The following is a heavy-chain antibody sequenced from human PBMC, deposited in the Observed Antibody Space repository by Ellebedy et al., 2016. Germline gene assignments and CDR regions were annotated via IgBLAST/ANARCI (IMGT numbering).Heavy chain of an antibody. CDR3: RQGHYFDQ. V-gene: IGHV3-23*01. CDR1: GLTVSSFF. Sequence: GGSLRLSXAPSGLTVSSFFMGWVRQAPGKGLEWVATISGGGDNTFFADSVKGRFTISRDNSKNTLYLQMNNLRVDDTALYYCRQGHYFDQWGQGALVTVSS. J-gene: IGHJ4*02. CDR2: ISGGGDNT.